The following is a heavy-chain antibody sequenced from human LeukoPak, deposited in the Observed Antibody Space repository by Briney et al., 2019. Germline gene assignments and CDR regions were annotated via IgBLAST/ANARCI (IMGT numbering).Heavy chain of an antibody. D-gene: IGHD2-21*02. CDR2: TRSKPYSYTT. CDR1: GFAFRDHS. V-gene: IGHV3-72*01. J-gene: IGHJ3*02. CDR3: IRSVTASTTGAI. Sequence: GGSLRLSCATSGFAFRDHSMAWVRKAPGKGRGGVGRTRSKPYSYTTQYAASVKGRFTTSRDASKTSLYLQTNSLKPEDTAVYYCIRSVTASTTGAIWGQGTMVTVSS.